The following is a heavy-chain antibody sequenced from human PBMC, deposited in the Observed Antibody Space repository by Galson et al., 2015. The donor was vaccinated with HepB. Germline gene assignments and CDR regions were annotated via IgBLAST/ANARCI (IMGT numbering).Heavy chain of an antibody. Sequence: SLRLSCAASGFSFNVYWMSWVRQAPGKGLEWVANIKRDGSDKYYVESVKGRFTISRDNAMNSVYLQMNSLRAEDTAVYYCARGGGYGNIRDAFDIWGQGTMVTVSS. CDR2: IKRDGSDK. V-gene: IGHV3-7*03. CDR3: ARGGGYGNIRDAFDI. CDR1: GFSFNVYW. J-gene: IGHJ3*02. D-gene: IGHD2/OR15-2a*01.